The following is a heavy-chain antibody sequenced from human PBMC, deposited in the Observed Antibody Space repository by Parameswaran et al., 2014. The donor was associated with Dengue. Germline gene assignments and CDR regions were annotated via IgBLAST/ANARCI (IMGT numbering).Heavy chain of an antibody. CDR3: ARGGGYSSSWYGSKSFDY. V-gene: IGHV4-34*01. J-gene: IGHJ4*02. CDR1: GGSFSGYY. Sequence: ASETLSLTCAVYGGSFSGYYWSWIRQPPGKGLEWIGEINHSGSTNYNPSLKSRVTISVDTSKNQFSLKLSSVTAADTAVYYCARGGGYSSSWYGSKSFDYWGQGTLVTVSS. CDR2: INHSGST. D-gene: IGHD6-13*01.